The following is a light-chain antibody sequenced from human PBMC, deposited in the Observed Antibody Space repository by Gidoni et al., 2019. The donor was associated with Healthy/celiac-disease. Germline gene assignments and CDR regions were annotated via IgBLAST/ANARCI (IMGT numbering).Light chain of an antibody. CDR1: QDISNY. Sequence: SASVGDRVTITCQASQDISNYLNWYQQKAGKAPKLLIYDASNVVTGVPSRFSGRGSGTELTFTISSLQPEVIATYYSQQYDNLPLTFGGGTKVEIK. V-gene: IGKV1-33*01. J-gene: IGKJ4*01. CDR3: QQYDNLPLT. CDR2: DAS.